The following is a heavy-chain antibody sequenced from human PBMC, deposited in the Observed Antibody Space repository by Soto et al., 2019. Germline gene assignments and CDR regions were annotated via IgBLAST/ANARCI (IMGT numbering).Heavy chain of an antibody. J-gene: IGHJ4*02. D-gene: IGHD2-21*01. CDR3: ATCRGGYCYMSWDF. Sequence: QIPLVQSAPEVKTPGASVKVSCRASGNTFSTYGFTWVRQAPGQGLEWVGWISSDNGARYYAQKFQGRVTLTTDSSTMTTYMELSSLRSDDTAVYYCATCRGGYCYMSWDFWGQGTLVTVSS. CDR1: GNTFSTYG. CDR2: ISSDNGAR. V-gene: IGHV1-18*04.